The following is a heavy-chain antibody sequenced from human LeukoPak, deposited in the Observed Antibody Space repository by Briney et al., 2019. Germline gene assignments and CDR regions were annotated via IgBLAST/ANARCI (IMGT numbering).Heavy chain of an antibody. Sequence: GGSLRLSCAASGFTFSNYAMNWVRQAPGKGLEWVSTISGSGGNTYYADSVKGRFTISRDSSKNTLYLQTNSLRAEDTAAYYCAKFSYGDYQYFQHWGQGTLVTVSS. D-gene: IGHD4-17*01. V-gene: IGHV3-23*01. J-gene: IGHJ1*01. CDR2: ISGSGGNT. CDR1: GFTFSNYA. CDR3: AKFSYGDYQYFQH.